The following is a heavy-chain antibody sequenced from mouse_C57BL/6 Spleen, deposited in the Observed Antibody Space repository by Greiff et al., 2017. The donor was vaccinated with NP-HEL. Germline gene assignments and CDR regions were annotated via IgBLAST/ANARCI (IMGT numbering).Heavy chain of an antibody. Sequence: QVQLKESGPELVKPGASVKISCKASGYAFSSSWMNWVKQRPGKGLEWIGRIYPGDGDTNYNGKFKGKATLTADKSSSTAYMQLSSLTSEDSAVYFCARERATTVFDYWGQGTTLTVS. CDR3: ARERATTVFDY. J-gene: IGHJ2*01. V-gene: IGHV1-82*01. CDR2: IYPGDGDT. CDR1: GYAFSSSW. D-gene: IGHD1-1*01.